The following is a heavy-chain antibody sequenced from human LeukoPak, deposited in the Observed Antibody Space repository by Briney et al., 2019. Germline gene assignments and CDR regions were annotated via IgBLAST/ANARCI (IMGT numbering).Heavy chain of an antibody. CDR1: RFTFSSYG. Sequence: GGSLRLSCAASRFTFSSYGMSWVRQAPGKGLEWVSGISASGGSTYYADSVKGRFTISRDNSKNTLYLQMNSLRAEDTAVYYCAKDRLPLSSAYYYLPFDYWGQGTLVTVSS. CDR2: ISASGGST. CDR3: AKDRLPLSSAYYYLPFDY. D-gene: IGHD3-22*01. J-gene: IGHJ4*02. V-gene: IGHV3-23*01.